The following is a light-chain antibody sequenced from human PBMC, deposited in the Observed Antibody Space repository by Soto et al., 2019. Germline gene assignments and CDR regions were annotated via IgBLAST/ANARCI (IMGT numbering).Light chain of an antibody. V-gene: IGLV2-14*01. CDR1: SSDVGGYNY. CDR3: SSYTTSGTLV. J-gene: IGLJ2*01. Sequence: QSVLTQPASVSGSPGQSTTISCTGTSSDVGGYNYVSWYQQHPGKAPRLMIYEVSNRPSGVSNRFSGSKSGNTASLTISGLQAEDEADYYCSSYTTSGTLVFGGGTKLTVL. CDR2: EVS.